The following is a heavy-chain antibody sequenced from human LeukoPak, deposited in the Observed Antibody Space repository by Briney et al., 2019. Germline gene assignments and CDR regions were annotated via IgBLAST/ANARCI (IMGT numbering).Heavy chain of an antibody. D-gene: IGHD2-8*02. V-gene: IGHV3-21*01. CDR3: ARDGIPWYYFDY. CDR1: GFTFSSYS. CDR2: ISSSSSYI. Sequence: MPGGSLRLSCAASGFTFSSYSMNWVRQAPGKGLEWVSSISSSSSYIYYADSVKGRFTISRDNAKNSLYLQMNNLRAEDTAVYYCARDGIPWYYFDYWGQGTLVTVSS. J-gene: IGHJ4*02.